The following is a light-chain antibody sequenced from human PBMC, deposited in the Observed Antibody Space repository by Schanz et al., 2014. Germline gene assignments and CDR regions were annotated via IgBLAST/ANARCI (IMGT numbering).Light chain of an antibody. CDR1: QTISSSY. CDR2: GAS. J-gene: IGKJ4*01. V-gene: IGKV3-20*01. Sequence: EIVLTQSPGTLSLSPGERVTLSCRASQTISSSYLAWYQQKPGQAPRLLICGASSRATGIPDRFSGSGSGTDFTLTISRLEPEDFAVYFCQQYGSSPALTFGGGTKVEIK. CDR3: QQYGSSPALT.